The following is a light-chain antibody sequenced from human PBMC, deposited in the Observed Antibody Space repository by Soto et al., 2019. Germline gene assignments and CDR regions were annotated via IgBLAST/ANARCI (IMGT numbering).Light chain of an antibody. CDR3: HQRSNWPWT. Sequence: EIVLTQSPATLSLSPGERATLSCRASQSVSSYLAWYQQKPGQAPRLLIYDASNRATGIPVRFSGSGSGTDFTLTISSLEPEDFAVYYCHQRSNWPWTFGQGTKV. V-gene: IGKV3-11*01. CDR1: QSVSSY. CDR2: DAS. J-gene: IGKJ1*01.